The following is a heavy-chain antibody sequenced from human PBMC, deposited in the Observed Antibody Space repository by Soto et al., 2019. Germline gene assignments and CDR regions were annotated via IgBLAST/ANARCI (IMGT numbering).Heavy chain of an antibody. J-gene: IGHJ6*02. CDR2: IIPIFGTA. CDR1: GGTFSSYA. D-gene: IGHD1-26*01. CDR3: ASHSGSSPEGRYYYGMDV. Sequence: GASVKVSCKASGGTFSSYAISWVRQAPGQGLEWMGGIIPIFGTADYAQKFQGRVTITADESTSTAYMELSSLRSEDTAVYYCASHSGSSPEGRYYYGMDVWGQGTTVIVSS. V-gene: IGHV1-69*13.